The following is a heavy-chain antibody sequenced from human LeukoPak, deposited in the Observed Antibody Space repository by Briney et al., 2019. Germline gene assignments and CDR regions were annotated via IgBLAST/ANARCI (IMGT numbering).Heavy chain of an antibody. J-gene: IGHJ3*02. CDR1: GGSISSGGYY. Sequence: SQTLSLTCTVSGGSISSGGYYWSWIRQHPGKGLESIGDIDYSGSTYYNPTLKSRVTISVDTSKNQFSLKLSSVTAADTAVYYCARELPPPLLNYDSSGYYGAFDIWGQGTMVTVSS. V-gene: IGHV4-31*03. CDR3: ARELPPPLLNYDSSGYYGAFDI. CDR2: IDYSGST. D-gene: IGHD3-22*01.